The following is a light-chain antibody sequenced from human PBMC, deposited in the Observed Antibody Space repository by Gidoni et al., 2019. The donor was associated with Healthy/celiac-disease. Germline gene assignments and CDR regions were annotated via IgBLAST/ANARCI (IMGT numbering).Light chain of an antibody. CDR3: CSYAGSSTPYV. Sequence: QSALTQPASVSGSPGQSITISCTGTSSDVGSYNLVSWYQQHPGKAPKLMIYEGSKRPSGVSTRFSGSKSGNTASLTISGLQAEDEADYYCCSYAGSSTPYVFGTWTKVTVL. CDR2: EGS. J-gene: IGLJ1*01. CDR1: SSDVGSYNL. V-gene: IGLV2-23*01.